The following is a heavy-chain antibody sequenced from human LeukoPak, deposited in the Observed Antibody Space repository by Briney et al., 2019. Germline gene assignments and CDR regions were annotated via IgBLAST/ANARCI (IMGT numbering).Heavy chain of an antibody. CDR1: GFTFCSFD. D-gene: IGHD6-13*01. V-gene: IGHV3-23*01. J-gene: IGHJ4*02. CDR2: ISGSGGST. CDR3: AKDGSSSWYVSPPYLGY. Sequence: GGSLRLSCAASGFTFCSFDMSWVRPAPGKGLEWVSAISGSGGSTSYEDSVKGRFTISRDNSKSTLYLQMNSLRAEDTAVYYCAKDGSSSWYVSPPYLGYWGQGTLVTVSA.